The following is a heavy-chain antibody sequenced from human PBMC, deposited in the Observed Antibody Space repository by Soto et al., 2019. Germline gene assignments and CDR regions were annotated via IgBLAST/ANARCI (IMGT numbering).Heavy chain of an antibody. CDR1: GFIFSSYG. V-gene: IGHV3-30*18. CDR3: AKDFYYDSSSYSGAFDL. Sequence: QVQLVESGGGVVQPGRSLRLSCEASGFIFSSYGMHWVRQAPGKGLEWVAAILYDGRNEFYADSVKGRFSIPRDNAKKTLWLQMNSLRSEDTAVYYCAKDFYYDSSSYSGAFDLWGQGTLVSVSS. D-gene: IGHD3-22*01. J-gene: IGHJ4*02. CDR2: ILYDGRNE.